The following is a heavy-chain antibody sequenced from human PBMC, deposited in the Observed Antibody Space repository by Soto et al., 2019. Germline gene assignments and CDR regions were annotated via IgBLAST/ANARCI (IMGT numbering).Heavy chain of an antibody. V-gene: IGHV1-18*01. CDR3: ARDRGSGSYYARFDY. Sequence: QVPLVQSGAEVKKPGASVKVSCKASGYTFTTYGISWVRQAPGQGLEWMGWISSYNGNTNYAQKLQDRVTMTTDTATNIAYMELRSLRSDDTAVFYCARDRGSGSYYARFDYWGQGTLVTVSS. D-gene: IGHD1-26*01. CDR1: GYTFTTYG. CDR2: ISSYNGNT. J-gene: IGHJ4*02.